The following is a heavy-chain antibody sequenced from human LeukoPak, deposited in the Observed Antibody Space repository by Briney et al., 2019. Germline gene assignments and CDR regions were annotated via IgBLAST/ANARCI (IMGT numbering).Heavy chain of an antibody. J-gene: IGHJ6*02. V-gene: IGHV3-21*01. CDR3: ARDLPFYGMDV. CDR1: GFTFSRYW. CDR2: ISSSSSYI. Sequence: GGSLRLSCAASGFTFSRYWMNWARQAPGKGLEWVSSISSSSSYIYYADSVKGRFTISRDNAKNSLYLQMNSLRAEDTAVYYCARDLPFYGMDVWGQGTTVTVSS.